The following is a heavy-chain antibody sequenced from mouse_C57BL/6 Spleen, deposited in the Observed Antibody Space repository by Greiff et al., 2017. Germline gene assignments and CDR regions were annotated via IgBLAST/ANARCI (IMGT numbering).Heavy chain of an antibody. J-gene: IGHJ2*01. CDR2: INPYNGGT. Sequence: VQLKQSGPVLVKPGASVKMSCKASGYTFTDYYMNWVKQSHGKSLEWIGVINPYNGGTSYNQKFKGKATLTVDKSSSTAYMELNSLTSEDSAVYYCARSSYYSNYGYFDYWGQGTTLTVSS. CDR1: GYTFTDYY. CDR3: ARSSYYSNYGYFDY. D-gene: IGHD2-5*01. V-gene: IGHV1-19*01.